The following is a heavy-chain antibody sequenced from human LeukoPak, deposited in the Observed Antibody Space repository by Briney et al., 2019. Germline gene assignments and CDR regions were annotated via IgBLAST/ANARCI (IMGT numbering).Heavy chain of an antibody. V-gene: IGHV3-30*02. Sequence: GGSLRLSCAASGFTFSSYGMHWVRQAPGKGLEWVAFIRYDGSNKYYADSVKGRFTISRDNAKNTLYLQMNSLRAEDTAVYYCANDRRYSVYDWGQGTLVTVSS. CDR3: ANDRRYSVYD. CDR1: GFTFSSYG. CDR2: IRYDGSNK. D-gene: IGHD5/OR15-5a*01. J-gene: IGHJ4*02.